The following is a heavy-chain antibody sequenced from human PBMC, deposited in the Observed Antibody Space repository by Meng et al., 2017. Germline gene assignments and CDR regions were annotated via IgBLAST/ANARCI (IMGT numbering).Heavy chain of an antibody. CDR1: GGTFSSYA. V-gene: IGHV1-69*01. CDR2: IIPIFGTA. J-gene: IGHJ3*02. D-gene: IGHD5-12*01. Sequence: GQRVQSGAEVEKPGSSVKVSCKASGGTFSSYAISWVRQAPGQGLEWMGGIIPIFGTANYAQKFQGRVTITTDESTSTAYMELSSLRSEDTAVYYCARGGHSGYDYAFDIWGQGTMVTVSS. CDR3: ARGGHSGYDYAFDI.